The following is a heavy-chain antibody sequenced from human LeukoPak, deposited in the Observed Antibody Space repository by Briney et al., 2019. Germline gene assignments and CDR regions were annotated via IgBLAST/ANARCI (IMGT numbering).Heavy chain of an antibody. CDR2: IGGRGDST. J-gene: IGHJ4*02. D-gene: IGHD3-22*01. CDR3: AKGSSSFFYDSSGYYDLTFDC. CDR1: GFTFTTYA. V-gene: IGHV3-23*01. Sequence: GGSLRLSCSASGFTFTTYAMSWVRQAPGKGLEWVSGIGGRGDSTYYADSVKGRFTISRDNSKNTLYLQMNNLRVEDTGVFYCAKGSSSFFYDSSGYYDLTFDCWGQGTLVTVSS.